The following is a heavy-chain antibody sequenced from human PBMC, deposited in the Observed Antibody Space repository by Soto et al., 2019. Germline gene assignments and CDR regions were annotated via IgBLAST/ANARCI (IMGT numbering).Heavy chain of an antibody. Sequence: QVQLVESGGGVVQPGRSLRLSCAASGFTFDAYVMHWVRQAPGRGLEWVALIWYDGSNKYYADSVKGRFTISRDNSKNTLYLQMNSLRVEDTAVYYCARGARDFDYWGQGTLVTVSS. V-gene: IGHV3-33*01. CDR1: GFTFDAYV. CDR2: IWYDGSNK. D-gene: IGHD3-16*01. CDR3: ARGARDFDY. J-gene: IGHJ4*02.